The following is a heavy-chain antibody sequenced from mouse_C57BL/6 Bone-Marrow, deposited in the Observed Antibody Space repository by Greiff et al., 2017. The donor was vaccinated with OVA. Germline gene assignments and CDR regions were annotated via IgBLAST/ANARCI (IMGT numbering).Heavy chain of an antibody. CDR1: GYTFTDYE. CDR2: IDPETGGT. D-gene: IGHD1-1*01. CDR3: TDLHYGSSP. Sequence: LQSGAELVRPGASVTLSCKASGYTFTDYEMHWVKQTPVHGLEWIGAIDPETGGTAYNQKFKGKAILTADKSSSTAYMQLRSLSAEDAAVYYGTDLHYGSSPWGQGTTLTVSS. V-gene: IGHV1-15*01. J-gene: IGHJ2*01.